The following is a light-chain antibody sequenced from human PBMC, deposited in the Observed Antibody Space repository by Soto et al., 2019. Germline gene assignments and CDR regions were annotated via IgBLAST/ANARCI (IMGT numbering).Light chain of an antibody. Sequence: QSVLIQPPSASGTPGQRVTISCSGSTSNIGTKFVYWYQQNPGTAPKLLIYANDQRPSGLPDRFSGSKSGTSASLAISGLRSEHEADYYCTSWDGPLSAWVFGGGTKLTVL. V-gene: IGLV1-47*01. CDR1: TSNIGTKF. CDR3: TSWDGPLSAWV. CDR2: AND. J-gene: IGLJ3*02.